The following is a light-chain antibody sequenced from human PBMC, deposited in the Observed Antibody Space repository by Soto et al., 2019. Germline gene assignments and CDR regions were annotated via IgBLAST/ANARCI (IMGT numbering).Light chain of an antibody. CDR3: QQYGSSPRT. CDR1: QSVSSSY. CDR2: GAS. V-gene: IGKV3-20*01. Sequence: EIVLTQSPGTLSLSPGERATLSCRASQSVSSSYVAWYQQKPGQAPRLLIYGASSRATGIPDRFSGSGSGTDFTLIISRLEPEDFAVYYGQQYGSSPRTFGQGTKVEIK. J-gene: IGKJ1*01.